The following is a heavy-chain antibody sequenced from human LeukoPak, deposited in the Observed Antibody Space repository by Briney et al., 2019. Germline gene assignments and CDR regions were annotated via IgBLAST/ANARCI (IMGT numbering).Heavy chain of an antibody. CDR2: TSSSSYI. D-gene: IGHD6-13*01. Sequence: NPGGSLRLSCAASGFTFSSYSMNWVRQAPGKGLEWVSSTSSSSYIYYADSVKGRFTISRDNAKNSLYLQMNSLRAEDTAVYYCARDLRDSSSWYWYYYYMDVWGKGTTVTVSS. V-gene: IGHV3-21*01. CDR3: ARDLRDSSSWYWYYYYMDV. CDR1: GFTFSSYS. J-gene: IGHJ6*03.